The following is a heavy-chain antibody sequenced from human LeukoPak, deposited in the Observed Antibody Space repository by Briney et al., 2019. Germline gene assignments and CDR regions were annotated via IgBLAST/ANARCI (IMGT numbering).Heavy chain of an antibody. CDR3: AKGPTSYYYDSSVDY. V-gene: IGHV3-30*02. D-gene: IGHD3-22*01. CDR2: IRYDGSNK. Sequence: PGGSLRLSCAASGFTFTSYAMSWVRQAPGKGLEWVAFIRYDGSNKYYADSVKGRFTISRDNSKNTLYLQMNSLRAEDTAVYYCAKGPTSYYYDSSVDYWGQGTLVTVSS. J-gene: IGHJ4*02. CDR1: GFTFTSYA.